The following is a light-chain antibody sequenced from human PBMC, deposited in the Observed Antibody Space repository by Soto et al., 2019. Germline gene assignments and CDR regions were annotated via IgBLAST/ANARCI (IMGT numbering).Light chain of an antibody. J-gene: IGKJ1*01. CDR3: QQYNNWPLWT. V-gene: IGKV3-15*01. CDR2: GAS. Sequence: EIRMSQSPATLSVSPGERATLSCRASQSVSSNLAWYQQKPGQAPRLLIYGASTRATGIPARFSGSGSGTEFTLTISSLQSEDFAVYYCQQYNNWPLWTFGQGTKV. CDR1: QSVSSN.